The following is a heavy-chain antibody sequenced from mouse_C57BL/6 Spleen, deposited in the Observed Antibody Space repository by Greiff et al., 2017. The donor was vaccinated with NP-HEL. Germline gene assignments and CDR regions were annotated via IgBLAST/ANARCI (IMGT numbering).Heavy chain of an antibody. Sequence: VQLQQSGAELMKPGASVKLSCKATGYTFTGYWIEWVKQRPGHGLEWIGEILPGSGSTNYNDKFKGKATFTADTSSNTAYMQLSSLTTEDSAIYYCARRDYYGSSYYAMDYWGQGTSVTVSS. J-gene: IGHJ4*01. D-gene: IGHD1-1*01. CDR1: GYTFTGYW. CDR2: ILPGSGST. CDR3: ARRDYYGSSYYAMDY. V-gene: IGHV1-9*01.